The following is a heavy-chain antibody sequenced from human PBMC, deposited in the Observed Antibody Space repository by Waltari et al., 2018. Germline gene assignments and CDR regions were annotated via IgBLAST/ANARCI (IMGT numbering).Heavy chain of an antibody. J-gene: IGHJ4*02. D-gene: IGHD2-8*01. CDR3: ARVPYCTNGVCYSVYFDY. CDR2: IWYDGSNK. CDR1: GFTFSSYG. V-gene: IGHV3-33*08. Sequence: QVQLVESGGGVVQPGRSLRLSCAASGFTFSSYGMHWVRQAPGKGLEWVAVIWYDGSNKYYADSVKGRFTISRDNSKNTLYLQMNSLRAEDTVMYYCARVPYCTNGVCYSVYFDYWGQGTLVTVSS.